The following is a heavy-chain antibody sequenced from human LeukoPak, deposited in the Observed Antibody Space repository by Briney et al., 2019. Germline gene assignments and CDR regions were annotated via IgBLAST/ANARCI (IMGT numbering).Heavy chain of an antibody. CDR1: GFTFSSYG. CDR2: IWYDGSNK. V-gene: IGHV3-33*01. J-gene: IGHJ6*04. CDR3: ARDQGIAVAGTDRIYYYYYGMDV. Sequence: GGSLRLSCAASGFTFSSYGMHWVRQAPGKGLEWVAVIWYDGSNKYYADSVKGRFTISRGNSKNTLYLQMNSLRAEDTAVYYCARDQGIAVAGTDRIYYYYYGMDVWGKGTTVTVSS. D-gene: IGHD6-19*01.